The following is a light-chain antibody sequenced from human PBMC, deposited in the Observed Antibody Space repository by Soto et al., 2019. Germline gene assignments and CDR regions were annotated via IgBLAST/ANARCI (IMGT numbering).Light chain of an antibody. V-gene: IGLV2-14*01. Sequence: QSVLTQPASVSGSPGQSITISCTGTSSDVGGYNFVSWYQQHPGKAPRLMIFEVKNRPSGVSDRSSGSKSGNTASLTISGLQAEDEADYYCSSYTFSSTLVVFGGGTKLTVL. J-gene: IGLJ3*02. CDR3: SSYTFSSTLVV. CDR2: EVK. CDR1: SSDVGGYNF.